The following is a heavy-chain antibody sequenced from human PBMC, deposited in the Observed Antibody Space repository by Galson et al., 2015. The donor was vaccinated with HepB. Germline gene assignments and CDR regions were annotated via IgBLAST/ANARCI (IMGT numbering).Heavy chain of an antibody. CDR3: ARDGGRFSSSWSLSAEYFQH. D-gene: IGHD6-13*01. CDR2: ISYDGSNK. CDR1: GFTFSSYA. J-gene: IGHJ1*01. Sequence: SLRLSCAASGFTFSSYAMHWVRQAPGKGLEWVAVISYDGSNKYYADSVKGRFTISRDNSKNTLYLQMNSLRAEDTAVYYCARDGGRFSSSWSLSAEYFQHWGQGTLVTVSS. V-gene: IGHV3-30*04.